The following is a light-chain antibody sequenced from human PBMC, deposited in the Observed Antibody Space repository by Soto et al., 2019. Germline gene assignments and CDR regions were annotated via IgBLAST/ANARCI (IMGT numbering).Light chain of an antibody. CDR3: QQYGSSAT. Sequence: EIVFTQSPGTLSFSPGGXXXLXXXASQSVSSSYLAWYQQKPGQAPRLLIYGASSRATGIPDRFSGSGSGTDFTLTISRLEPEDFAVYYCQQYGSSATFGQGTKVDIK. V-gene: IGKV3-20*01. J-gene: IGKJ1*01. CDR2: GAS. CDR1: QSVSSSY.